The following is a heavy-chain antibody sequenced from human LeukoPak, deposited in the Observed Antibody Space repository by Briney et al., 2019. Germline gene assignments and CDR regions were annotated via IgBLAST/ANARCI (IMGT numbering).Heavy chain of an antibody. V-gene: IGHV1-18*04. D-gene: IGHD3-10*01. Sequence: ASVKVSCKASGYTFTSYGISWVRQAPGQGLEWMGWISAYNGNTNYAQKLQGRVTMTTDTSTSTAYVELKSLRSDDTAVYYCARLHYYGSGSYEYYGMDVWGKGTTVTVSS. CDR2: ISAYNGNT. J-gene: IGHJ6*04. CDR3: ARLHYYGSGSYEYYGMDV. CDR1: GYTFTSYG.